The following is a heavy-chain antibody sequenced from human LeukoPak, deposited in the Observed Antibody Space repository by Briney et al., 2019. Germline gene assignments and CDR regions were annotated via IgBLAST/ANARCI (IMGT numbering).Heavy chain of an antibody. CDR3: ARIGSEDYDSSGLRPVYYYYYGMDV. J-gene: IGHJ6*02. D-gene: IGHD3-22*01. CDR2: INPSGGST. CDR1: GYTFTSYF. V-gene: IGHV1-46*01. Sequence: ASVKVSCKASGYTFTSYFMQWVRQAPGQGLEWMGIINPSGGSTSYAQKFQGRVTLTRDTSTSTVYMELSSLRSDDTAVYYCARIGSEDYDSSGLRPVYYYYYGMDVWGQGTTVTVSS.